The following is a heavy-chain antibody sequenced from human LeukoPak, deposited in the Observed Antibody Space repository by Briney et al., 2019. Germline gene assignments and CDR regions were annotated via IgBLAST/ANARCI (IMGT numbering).Heavy chain of an antibody. D-gene: IGHD3-10*01. CDR3: ARDSGAFDI. V-gene: IGHV3-7*01. CDR1: GGSFSGYY. J-gene: IGHJ3*02. Sequence: ETLSLTCAVYGGSFSGYYWSWVRQAPGKGLEWVANIKQDGSEKYYVDSVKGRFTISRDNTKNSLYLQMNSLRAEDTSVYYCARDSGAFDIWGQGTMVTVSS. CDR2: IKQDGSEK.